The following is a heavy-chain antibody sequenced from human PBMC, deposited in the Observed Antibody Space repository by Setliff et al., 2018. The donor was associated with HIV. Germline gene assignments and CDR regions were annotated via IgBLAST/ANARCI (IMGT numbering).Heavy chain of an antibody. J-gene: IGHJ5*01. Sequence: GSLRLSCAASGFTFSSYAMTWVRQGPGKGLEWVSGISGGGGSTYYAAAVKGRFTISRDNSKNTLYLQMNSLRAEDTAVYYCARRTSVGSLAWGQGTLVTSPQ. V-gene: IGHV3-23*01. CDR2: ISGGGGST. CDR3: ARRTSVGSLA. D-gene: IGHD3-10*01. CDR1: GFTFSSYA.